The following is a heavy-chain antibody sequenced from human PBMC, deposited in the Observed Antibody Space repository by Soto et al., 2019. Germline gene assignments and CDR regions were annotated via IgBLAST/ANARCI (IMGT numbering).Heavy chain of an antibody. V-gene: IGHV1-3*01. D-gene: IGHD3-22*01. Sequence: QVQLVQSGAEVKKPGASVKVSCKASGYTFTNYAMHWVRQAPGQRLEWMGWINAANGNTKYSQKFQGRVTITRDTSASTAYMELXXXXXXXXXXXXXXXSSGYYYVDYWGQGTLVTVSS. CDR2: INAANGNT. CDR3: XXSSGYYYVDY. J-gene: IGHJ4*02. CDR1: GYTFTNYA.